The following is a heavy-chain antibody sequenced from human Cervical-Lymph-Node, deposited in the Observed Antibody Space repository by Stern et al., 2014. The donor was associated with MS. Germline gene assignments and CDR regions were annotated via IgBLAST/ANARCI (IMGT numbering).Heavy chain of an antibody. J-gene: IGHJ5*02. CDR1: GG. D-gene: IGHD3-10*01. CDR2: ILRPVGTE. CDR3: ARGAGDNWFDP. V-gene: IGHV1-69*06. Sequence: QVQLVESGADVKKPGSSVRVSCKAYGGISWLRQAPGQGLEWRGGILRPVGTEHYKQQFPGRLTINAGKSTNTTYMELSSLRSDDTAIYYCARGAGDNWFDPWGQGTLVSVSS.